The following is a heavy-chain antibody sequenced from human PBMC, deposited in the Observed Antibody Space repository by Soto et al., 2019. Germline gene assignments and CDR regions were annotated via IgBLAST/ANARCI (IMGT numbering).Heavy chain of an antibody. D-gene: IGHD3-3*01. CDR2: IYPGDSDT. V-gene: IGHV5-51*01. Sequence: GESLKISYKAFRDSFTDYWFGWVRQKPGKSLEWMGIIYPGDSDTRYSPSFQGQVTISADKSISTAYLQWSSLKASDTAMYYCARQASTIFGVVKDYYYYYGMDVWGQGTTVTVSS. J-gene: IGHJ6*02. CDR3: ARQASTIFGVVKDYYYYYGMDV. CDR1: RDSFTDYW.